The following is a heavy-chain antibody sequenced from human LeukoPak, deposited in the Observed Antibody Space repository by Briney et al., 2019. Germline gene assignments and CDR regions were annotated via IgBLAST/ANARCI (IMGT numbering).Heavy chain of an antibody. V-gene: IGHV3-66*02. J-gene: IGHJ4*02. D-gene: IGHD3-3*01. Sequence: GGSLRLSCAASGFTVSSNYMSWFRQAPGKGREGVSVIYSGGSTYYADSVKGRFTISRDNSKNTLYLQMNSLRAEDTAVYYCARDSPPYYDFWSGYYDYWGQGTLVTVSS. CDR3: ARDSPPYYDFWSGYYDY. CDR2: IYSGGST. CDR1: GFTVSSNY.